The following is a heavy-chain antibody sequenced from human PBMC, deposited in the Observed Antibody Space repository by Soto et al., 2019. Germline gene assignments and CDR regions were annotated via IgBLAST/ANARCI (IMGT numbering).Heavy chain of an antibody. V-gene: IGHV4-61*01. J-gene: IGHJ4*02. CDR1: GGSVSSGSYY. CDR3: ARDIRGYSRAFDY. Sequence: PSETLSLTCTVSGGSVSSGSYYWSWIRQPPGKGLEWIGYIYYSGSTNYNPSLKSRVTISVDTSKKQISLKLTSVTAADTAVYYCARDIRGYSRAFDYWGQGTLVTVSS. D-gene: IGHD5-18*01. CDR2: IYYSGST.